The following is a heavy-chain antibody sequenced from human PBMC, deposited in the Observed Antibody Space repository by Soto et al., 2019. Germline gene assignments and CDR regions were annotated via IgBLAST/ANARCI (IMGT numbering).Heavy chain of an antibody. CDR3: AREGTTVDSYYYYGMDV. J-gene: IGHJ6*02. CDR1: GGSISSYY. Sequence: QVQLQESGPGLVKPSETLSLTCTVSGGSISSYYWSWIRQPPGKGLEWIGYIYYSGSTNYNPSLKSRVTISVDTSKNQFSLKLSSVTAADTAVYYCAREGTTVDSYYYYGMDVWGQGTPVTVSS. CDR2: IYYSGST. D-gene: IGHD1-1*01. V-gene: IGHV4-59*01.